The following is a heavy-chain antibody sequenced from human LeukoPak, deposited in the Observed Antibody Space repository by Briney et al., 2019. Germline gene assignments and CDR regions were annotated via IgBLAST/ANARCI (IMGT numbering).Heavy chain of an antibody. CDR1: GFTLNMYC. CDR2: VSSSSSLI. D-gene: IGHD2-15*01. CDR3: AREDGYCSGGSCYTCYYMDV. V-gene: IGHV3-48*01. Sequence: GGSLRLSCAASGFTLNMYCRNWVRQAPGKGLEWVSYVSSSSSLIYYSDSVRGRFTISRDSATNSVSLQMNSLRVEDTAVYYCAREDGYCSGGSCYTCYYMDVWGKGNTVTVSS. J-gene: IGHJ6*03.